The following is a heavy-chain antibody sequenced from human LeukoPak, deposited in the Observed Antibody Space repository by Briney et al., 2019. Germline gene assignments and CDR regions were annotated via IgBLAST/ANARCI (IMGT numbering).Heavy chain of an antibody. Sequence: GGSLRLSCAASGFTFSSYSMNWVRQAPGKGLEWASSISSSSSYIYYADSVKGRFTISRDNAKNSLYLQMNSLRAEDTAVYYCARRPNYYDSSGYYYDQYFDYWGQGTLVTVSS. J-gene: IGHJ4*02. CDR2: ISSSSSYI. D-gene: IGHD3-22*01. CDR3: ARRPNYYDSSGYYYDQYFDY. V-gene: IGHV3-21*01. CDR1: GFTFSSYS.